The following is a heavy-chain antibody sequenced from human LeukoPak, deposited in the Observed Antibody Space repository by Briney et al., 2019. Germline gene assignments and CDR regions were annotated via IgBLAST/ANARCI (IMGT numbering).Heavy chain of an antibody. CDR3: ARVGYGGNNVGVNWFDP. J-gene: IGHJ5*02. D-gene: IGHD4-23*01. CDR2: IYTSGST. Sequence: SETLSLTCTVSGGSISSYYWSWIRQPAGKGLEWTGRIYTSGSTNYNPSLESRVTMSVDTSKNQFSLKLSSVTAADTAVYYCARVGYGGNNVGVNWFDPWGQGTLVTVSS. V-gene: IGHV4-4*07. CDR1: GGSISSYY.